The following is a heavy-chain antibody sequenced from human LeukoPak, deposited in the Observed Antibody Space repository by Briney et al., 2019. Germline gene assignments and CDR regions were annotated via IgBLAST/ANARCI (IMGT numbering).Heavy chain of an antibody. Sequence: ASVNVSCKASGYTFTSYGISWVRQAPGQGLEWMGWISAYNGNTNYAQKLQGRVTMTTDTSTSTAYMELRSLRSDDTAVYYCARGEIYYFYYYMDVWGKGTTVTVSS. D-gene: IGHD5-24*01. CDR3: ARGEIYYFYYYMDV. CDR1: GYTFTSYG. V-gene: IGHV1-18*01. J-gene: IGHJ6*03. CDR2: ISAYNGNT.